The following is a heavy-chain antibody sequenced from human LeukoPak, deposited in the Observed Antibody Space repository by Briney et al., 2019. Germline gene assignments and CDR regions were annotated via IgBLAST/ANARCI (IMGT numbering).Heavy chain of an antibody. CDR3: AKDRKYQLLVVREAAY. V-gene: IGHV3-30*02. CDR1: GFTFSSYC. J-gene: IGHJ4*02. D-gene: IGHD2-2*01. Sequence: GGSLRLSCAASGFTFSSYCMRWVRQAPGKGLEWVAFIQCDGSNKYYADSVKGRFTISRDNSKNTLYLQMNSLRAEDTAVYYCAKDRKYQLLVVREAAYWGQGTLVTASS. CDR2: IQCDGSNK.